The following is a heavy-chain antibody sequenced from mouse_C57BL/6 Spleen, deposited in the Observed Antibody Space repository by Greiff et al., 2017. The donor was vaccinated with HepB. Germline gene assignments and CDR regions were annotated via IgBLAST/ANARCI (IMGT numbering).Heavy chain of an antibody. CDR3: ARGGKPYFDY. D-gene: IGHD6-1*01. CDR2: INPYNGGT. V-gene: IGHV1-19*01. Sequence: EVQLQQSGPVLVKPGASVKMSCKASGYTFTDYYMNWVKQSHGKSLEWIGVINPYNGGTSYNQKFKGKATLTVDKSSSTAYMERNSLTYEDSAVYYCARGGKPYFDYWGQGTTLTVSS. J-gene: IGHJ2*01. CDR1: GYTFTDYY.